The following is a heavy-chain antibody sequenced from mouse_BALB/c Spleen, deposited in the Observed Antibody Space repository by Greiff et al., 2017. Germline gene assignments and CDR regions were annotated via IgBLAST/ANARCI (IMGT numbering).Heavy chain of an antibody. V-gene: IGHV5-17*02. J-gene: IGHJ3*01. CDR3: ARGGNYVGFAY. Sequence: EVKLVESGGGLAQPGGSRKLSCAASGFTFSSFGMHWVRQAPEKGLEWVAYISSGSSTIYYADTVKGRFTISRDNPKNTLFLQMTSLRSEDTAMYYCARGGNYVGFAYWGQGTLVTVSA. D-gene: IGHD2-1*01. CDR2: ISSGSSTI. CDR1: GFTFSSFG.